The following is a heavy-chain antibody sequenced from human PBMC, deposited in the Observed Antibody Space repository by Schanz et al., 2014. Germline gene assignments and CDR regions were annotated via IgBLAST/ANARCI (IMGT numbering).Heavy chain of an antibody. V-gene: IGHV3-66*01. CDR1: GFSISDHT. CDR3: ARDQASTH. J-gene: IGHJ4*02. CDR2: TYLGGNI. Sequence: EVQLVESGGGLVQPGGSLRLSCAASGFSISDHTMRYDRQAPGKGLEPVSVTYLGGNIDYADSVKGRFTISRDDSKNTLHLQMNSLTSEDTAIYFWARDQASTHWGRGTPVTVSS.